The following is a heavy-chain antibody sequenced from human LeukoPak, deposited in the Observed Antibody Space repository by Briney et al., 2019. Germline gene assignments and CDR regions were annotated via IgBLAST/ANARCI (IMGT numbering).Heavy chain of an antibody. Sequence: SETLSLTCTVHGGSFSGYYWNWIRQPPGKGLEWIGEINQSGGTNYNPSLKGRVTIFVDTAKSQISLNLSSVTAADTAVYYCARAGEWLMRGWFNPWGPGTQVTVSS. CDR1: GGSFSGYY. CDR3: ARAGEWLMRGWFNP. V-gene: IGHV4-34*01. D-gene: IGHD6-19*01. CDR2: INQSGGT. J-gene: IGHJ5*02.